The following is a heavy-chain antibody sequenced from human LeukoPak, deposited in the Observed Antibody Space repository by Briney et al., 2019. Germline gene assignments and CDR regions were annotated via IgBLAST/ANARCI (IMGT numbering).Heavy chain of an antibody. V-gene: IGHV1-2*02. J-gene: IGHJ6*03. D-gene: IGHD4-23*01. CDR1: GGTFSSYA. Sequence: ASVKVSCKASGGTFSSYAISWVRQAPGQGLEWMGWINPNSGGTNYAQKFQGRVTMTRDTSISTAYMELSRLRSDDTAVYYCARDPTTVGRTYYYYYMDVWGKGTTVTISS. CDR3: ARDPTTVGRTYYYYYMDV. CDR2: INPNSGGT.